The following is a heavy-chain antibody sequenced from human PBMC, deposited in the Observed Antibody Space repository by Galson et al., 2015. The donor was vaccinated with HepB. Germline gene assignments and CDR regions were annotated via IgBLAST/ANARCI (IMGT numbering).Heavy chain of an antibody. CDR2: IYYSGST. Sequence: LSLTCTVSGGSISSYYWSWIRQPPGKGLEWIGYIYYSGSTNYNPSLKSRVTISVDTSKNQFSLKLSSVTAADTAVYYCARQEYGGHEYYFDYWGQGTLVTVSS. J-gene: IGHJ4*02. D-gene: IGHD4-23*01. CDR1: GGSISSYY. CDR3: ARQEYGGHEYYFDY. V-gene: IGHV4-59*08.